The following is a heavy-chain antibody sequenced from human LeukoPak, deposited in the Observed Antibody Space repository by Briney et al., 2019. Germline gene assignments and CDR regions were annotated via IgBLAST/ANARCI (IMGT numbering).Heavy chain of an antibody. CDR3: ARRKQQMEAFDY. V-gene: IGHV5-51*01. CDR2: IYPGDSDT. J-gene: IGHJ4*02. D-gene: IGHD1-1*01. CDR1: GYSFTSYW. Sequence: GESLKISCKGSGYSFTSYWIGWVRQMPGKGLEWMGIIYPGDSDTRYSPSFQGQVTISADKSISTAYLQWRSLRASDTAIYYCARRKQQMEAFDYWGQGTLVTVSS.